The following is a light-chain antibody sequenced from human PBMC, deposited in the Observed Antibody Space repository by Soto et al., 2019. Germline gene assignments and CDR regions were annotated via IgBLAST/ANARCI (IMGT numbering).Light chain of an antibody. Sequence: DIVMTQSPDSLAVSPWERATLSCRASQRISGYLGWYQQKPGQAPRLLIYDASNRATGIPARFSGSGSGTDFTLTISSLEPEDFEVYYCQQRSNWPSTFGQGTRLEIK. CDR2: DAS. CDR1: QRISGY. CDR3: QQRSNWPST. J-gene: IGKJ5*01. V-gene: IGKV3-11*01.